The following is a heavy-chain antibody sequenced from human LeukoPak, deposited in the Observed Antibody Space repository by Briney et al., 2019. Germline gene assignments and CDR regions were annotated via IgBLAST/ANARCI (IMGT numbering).Heavy chain of an antibody. CDR3: ASYNWGAARDH. Sequence: GGSLRLSCAASGFTFSSYWMYWVRQTPGEGLVWVSRISPDGSETANADSVKGRFTISRDNAKNTLYLQMSRLRAEDTAIYYCASYNWGAARDHWGQGTLVTVSS. D-gene: IGHD6-6*01. J-gene: IGHJ4*02. V-gene: IGHV3-74*01. CDR1: GFTFSSYW. CDR2: ISPDGSET.